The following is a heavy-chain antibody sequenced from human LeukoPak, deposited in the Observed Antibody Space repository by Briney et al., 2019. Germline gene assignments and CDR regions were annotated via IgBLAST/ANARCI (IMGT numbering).Heavy chain of an antibody. V-gene: IGHV1-2*02. Sequence: ASVKVSCKASGYTFTSYGISWVRQAPGLGLEWMGWINANRGGTNYAQKFQGRVTMTRDPSTSTAYMELSRLRLDDTAVYYCARGFCSAGTCYYFDYWGPGILVTVSS. CDR3: ARGFCSAGTCYYFDY. CDR2: INANRGGT. D-gene: IGHD2-15*01. CDR1: GYTFTSYG. J-gene: IGHJ4*02.